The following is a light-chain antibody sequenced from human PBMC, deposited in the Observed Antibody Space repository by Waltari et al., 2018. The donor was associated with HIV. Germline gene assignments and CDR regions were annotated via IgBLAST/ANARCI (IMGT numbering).Light chain of an antibody. V-gene: IGLV2-14*01. CDR2: EVS. CDR1: RSDVGGYNF. Sequence: QSALTQPASVSGSPGQSITISCTGTRSDVGGYNFVSWYHQHPGKAPKLMIYEVSNRPSGVSNRFAGSKSGNTASLTISGLQAEDEADYSCSSYTSSSTVVFGGGTKLTVL. CDR3: SSYTSSSTVV. J-gene: IGLJ2*01.